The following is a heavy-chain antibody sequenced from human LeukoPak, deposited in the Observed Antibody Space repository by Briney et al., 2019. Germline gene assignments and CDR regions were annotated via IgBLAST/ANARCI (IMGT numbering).Heavy chain of an antibody. CDR1: GDSFSSHY. D-gene: IGHD4-17*01. V-gene: IGHV4-59*11. CDR2: ISYIGST. Sequence: SETLSLTCTVSGDSFSSHYWSWIRQPPGKGLEWIGYISYIGSTNYNPSLKSRVTISIDTSKNQFSLKLSSATAADTAVYYCARDLVTVTKGFDIWGQGTMVSVSS. CDR3: ARDLVTVTKGFDI. J-gene: IGHJ3*02.